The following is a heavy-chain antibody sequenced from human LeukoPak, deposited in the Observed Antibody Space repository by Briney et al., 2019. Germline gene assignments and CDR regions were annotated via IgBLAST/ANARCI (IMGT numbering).Heavy chain of an antibody. Sequence: KPSETLSLTCTVSGGSISSYYWSWIRQPPGKGLEWIGYIYYSGSTNYNPSLKSRVTISVDTSKNQFSLKLSSVTAADTAVYYCARVGDYDSSGYPHDYWGQGTLVTVSS. CDR3: ARVGDYDSSGYPHDY. CDR2: IYYSGST. J-gene: IGHJ4*02. CDR1: GGSISSYY. D-gene: IGHD3-22*01. V-gene: IGHV4-59*01.